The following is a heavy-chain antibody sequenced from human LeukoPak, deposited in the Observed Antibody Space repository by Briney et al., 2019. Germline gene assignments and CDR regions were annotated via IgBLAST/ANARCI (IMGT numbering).Heavy chain of an antibody. J-gene: IGHJ4*02. D-gene: IGHD2/OR15-2a*01. CDR1: GITFSSYS. CDR3: ARGGLSIMGY. CDR2: ISSSGSTK. Sequence: GSLRLSCGASGITFSSYSMNWVRQAPGKGLGWVSYISSSGSTKYYADSVKGRFTISRDNARNSLYLQMNSLRAEDTAVYFCARGGLSIMGYWGQGTLVTVSS. V-gene: IGHV3-48*01.